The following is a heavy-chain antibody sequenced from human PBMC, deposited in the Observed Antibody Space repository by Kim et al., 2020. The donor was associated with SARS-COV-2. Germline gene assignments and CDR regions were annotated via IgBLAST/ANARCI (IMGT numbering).Heavy chain of an antibody. J-gene: IGHJ4*02. CDR2: IYYSGST. CDR3: ARDTNPAYNSGWYYFDS. D-gene: IGHD6-19*01. Sequence: SETLSLTCTVSGGSISSYYWSWIRQPPGKGLEWIGYIYYSGSTNYNPSLKSRVTISVDTSKNQFSLKLSSVNAADTAVYYCARDTNPAYNSGWYYFDSWGQGTLVTVSS. CDR1: GGSISSYY. V-gene: IGHV4-59*01.